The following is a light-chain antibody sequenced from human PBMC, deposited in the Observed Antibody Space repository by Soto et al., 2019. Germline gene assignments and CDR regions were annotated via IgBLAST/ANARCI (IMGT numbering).Light chain of an antibody. CDR2: DAS. V-gene: IGKV3-11*01. CDR3: HQYYTNPFT. J-gene: IGKJ4*01. CDR1: QSVSSY. Sequence: EIVLTQSPATLSWSPGERATLSCRASQSVSSYLAWYQQKPGQAPRLLILDASNRATGIPARFSGSGSGTDFTLTISSLQAEDVAVYFCHQYYTNPFTFGGGTKVDIK.